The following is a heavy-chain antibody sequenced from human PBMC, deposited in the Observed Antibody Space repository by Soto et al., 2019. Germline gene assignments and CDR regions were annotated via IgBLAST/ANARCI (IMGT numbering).Heavy chain of an antibody. Sequence: PGGSLRLSCAPSAFTFSSYAMSWVRQAPGKGLEWVSAISGSGGSTYYADSVKGRFTISRDNSKNTLYLQMNSLRAEGTAVYYCAKEAAAPNDAFDIWGQGTMVTVSS. V-gene: IGHV3-23*01. CDR2: ISGSGGST. D-gene: IGHD2-2*01. J-gene: IGHJ3*02. CDR1: AFTFSSYA. CDR3: AKEAAAPNDAFDI.